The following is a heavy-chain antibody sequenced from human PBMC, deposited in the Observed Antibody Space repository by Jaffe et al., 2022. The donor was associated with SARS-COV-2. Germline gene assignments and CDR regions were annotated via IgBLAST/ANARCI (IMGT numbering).Heavy chain of an antibody. D-gene: IGHD1-26*01. CDR2: IYTSGST. CDR3: AISKKWGDDY. V-gene: IGHV4-61*02. Sequence: QVQLQESGPGLVKPSQTLSLTCTVSGGSISSGSYYWSWIRQPAGKGLEWIGRIYTSGSTNYNPSLKSRVTISVDTSKNQFSLKLSSVTAADTAVYYCAISKKWGDDYWGQGTLVTVSS. CDR1: GGSISSGSYY. J-gene: IGHJ4*02.